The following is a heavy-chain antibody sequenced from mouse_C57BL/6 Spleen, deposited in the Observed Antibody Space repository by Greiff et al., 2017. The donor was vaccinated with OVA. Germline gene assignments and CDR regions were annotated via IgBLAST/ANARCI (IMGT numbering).Heavy chain of an antibody. CDR1: GYAFSSSW. J-gene: IGHJ3*01. CDR2: IYPGDGDT. Sequence: QVQLKQSGPELVKPGASVKISCKASGYAFSSSWMNWVKQRPGKGLEWIGRIYPGDGDTNYNGKFKGKATLTADKSSSTAYMQLSSLTSEDSAVYFCAREDYGFAYWGQGTLVTVSA. D-gene: IGHD2-4*01. V-gene: IGHV1-82*01. CDR3: AREDYGFAY.